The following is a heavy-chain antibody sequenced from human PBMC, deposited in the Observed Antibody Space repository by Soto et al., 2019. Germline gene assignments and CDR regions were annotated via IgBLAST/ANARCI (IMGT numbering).Heavy chain of an antibody. J-gene: IGHJ6*02. CDR3: ARDRLRYNWNDFPYYYYGMDV. Sequence: QVQLVESGGGVVQPGRSLRLSCAASGFTFSSYAMHWVRQAPGKGLEWVAVISYDGSNKSYADSVKGRFTISRDNSKNTLYLQRKSLRAEDTAVYYCARDRLRYNWNDFPYYYYGMDVRGQGTTVTVSS. CDR1: GFTFSSYA. V-gene: IGHV3-30-3*01. D-gene: IGHD1-1*01. CDR2: ISYDGSNK.